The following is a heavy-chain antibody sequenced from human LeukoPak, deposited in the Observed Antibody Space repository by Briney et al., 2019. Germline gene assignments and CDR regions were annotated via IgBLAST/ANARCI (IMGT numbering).Heavy chain of an antibody. D-gene: IGHD2-21*02. J-gene: IGHJ4*02. Sequence: GGSLRLSCAASGFTFSSYSMNWVRQAPGKGLEWVSSISSSSSYIYYVDSVKGRFTISRDNAKNSLYLQMNSLRAEDTAVYYCARDMSNCGGDCYHFDYWGQGTLVTVSS. CDR2: ISSSSSYI. V-gene: IGHV3-21*01. CDR3: ARDMSNCGGDCYHFDY. CDR1: GFTFSSYS.